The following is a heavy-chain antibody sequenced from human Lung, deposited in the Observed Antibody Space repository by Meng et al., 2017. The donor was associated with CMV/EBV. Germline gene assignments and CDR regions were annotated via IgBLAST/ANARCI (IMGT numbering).Heavy chain of an antibody. CDR1: GGTFSRHA. V-gene: IGHV1-69*10. CDR2: IIPIISLP. Sequence: SVXVSXKGSGGTFSRHAISWVRQAPGQGLEWLGGIIPIISLPNYAQKFQGRVTFTADKSTITAYMELSSLRSEDTAMYFCATSTDFYDNSDSDLGAFAIXGQGXMVTGSS. D-gene: IGHD3-22*01. CDR3: ATSTDFYDNSDSDLGAFAI. J-gene: IGHJ3*02.